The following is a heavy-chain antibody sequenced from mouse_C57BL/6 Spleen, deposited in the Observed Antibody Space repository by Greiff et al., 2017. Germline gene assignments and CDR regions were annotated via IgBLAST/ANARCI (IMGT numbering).Heavy chain of an antibody. Sequence: DVMLVESGGGLVKPGGSLKLSCAASGFTFSDYGMHWVRQAPEKGLEWVAYISSGSSTIYYADTVKGRFTISSDNAKNTLFLQMTSLRSEDTAMYYCARGSASFDYWGQGTTLTVSS. D-gene: IGHD6-1*01. J-gene: IGHJ2*01. CDR1: GFTFSDYG. CDR2: ISSGSSTI. CDR3: ARGSASFDY. V-gene: IGHV5-17*01.